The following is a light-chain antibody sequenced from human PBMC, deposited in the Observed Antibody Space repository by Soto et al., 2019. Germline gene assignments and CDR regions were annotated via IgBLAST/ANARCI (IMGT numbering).Light chain of an antibody. CDR2: DNN. J-gene: IGLJ1*01. Sequence: QSVLTQPPSASATPGQRITISCFGSSSNIGNNYVSWYQQLPGKAPKLLIYDNNKRPSGIPDRFSGSKSGTSATLGITGLQTGDEADYYCGTWDSSLSALFGTGTKVTVL. CDR1: SSNIGNNY. CDR3: GTWDSSLSAL. V-gene: IGLV1-51*01.